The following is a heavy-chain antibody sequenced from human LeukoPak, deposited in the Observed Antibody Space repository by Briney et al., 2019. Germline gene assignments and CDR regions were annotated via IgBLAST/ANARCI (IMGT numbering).Heavy chain of an antibody. CDR3: ARDSYSGSYSYFDY. D-gene: IGHD1-26*01. J-gene: IGHJ4*02. V-gene: IGHV3-48*03. Sequence: GGSLRLSCEDSGFTFRSYEMNWVRQAPGKGLEWIAYLSSSGSAFSYADSVKGRFTIARDNAKNSLYLQMNSLRAEDTALYYCARDSYSGSYSYFDYWGQGTLVTVSS. CDR2: LSSSGSAF. CDR1: GFTFRSYE.